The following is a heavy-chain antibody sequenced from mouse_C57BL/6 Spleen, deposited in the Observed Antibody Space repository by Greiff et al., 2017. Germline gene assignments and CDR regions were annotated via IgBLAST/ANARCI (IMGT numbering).Heavy chain of an antibody. J-gene: IGHJ4*01. CDR3: ARHDDYGPPYAMDY. CDR2: IWSDGST. V-gene: IGHV2-6-1*01. D-gene: IGHD2-4*01. CDR1: GFSLTSYG. Sequence: VKVEESGPGLVAPSQSLSITCTVSGFSLTSYGVHWVRQPPGKGLEWLVVIWSDGSTTYNSALKSRLSISKDNSKSQVFLKMNSLQTDDTAMYYCARHDDYGPPYAMDYWGQGTSVTVSS.